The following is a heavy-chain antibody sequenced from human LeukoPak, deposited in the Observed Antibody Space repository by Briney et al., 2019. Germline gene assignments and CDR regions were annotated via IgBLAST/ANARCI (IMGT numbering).Heavy chain of an antibody. D-gene: IGHD1-1*01. Sequence: GASVKVSCKASRYTFTGYYIHWLRQAPGQRLEWMGWINPKNGGTKYALQFQGRVTMTRDTSTSTAYMELSSLRSDDTAVYYCARDAWYNWSDGGRNWFDPWGQGTLVIVSS. CDR2: INPKNGGT. CDR3: ARDAWYNWSDGGRNWFDP. J-gene: IGHJ5*02. V-gene: IGHV1-2*02. CDR1: RYTFTGYY.